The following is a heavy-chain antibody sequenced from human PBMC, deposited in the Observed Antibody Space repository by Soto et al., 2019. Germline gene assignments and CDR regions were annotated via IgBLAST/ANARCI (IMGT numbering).Heavy chain of an antibody. CDR2: ISTYNGNT. CDR3: ARTTVTASYYYMDV. CDR1: GYTFTNYG. J-gene: IGHJ6*03. D-gene: IGHD4-17*01. V-gene: IGHV1-18*01. Sequence: QVQLVQSGAEVKQPGASVKVSCKASGYTFTNYGFTWVRQAPGQGLEWLWRISTYNGNTKYAQKVQGRPTMTTDTSTSTANMELTSLRSDDTALYYCARTTVTASYYYMDVWGKGSTVTVSS.